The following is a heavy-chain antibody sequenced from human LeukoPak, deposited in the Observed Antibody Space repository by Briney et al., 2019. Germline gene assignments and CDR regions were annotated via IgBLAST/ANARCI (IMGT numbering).Heavy chain of an antibody. D-gene: IGHD2-15*01. J-gene: IGHJ5*02. CDR1: GGSISSGSYY. CDR2: IYTSGST. V-gene: IGHV4-61*02. Sequence: SETLSLACTVSGGSISSGSYYWSWIRQPAGKGLEWIGRIYTSGSTNYNPSLKSRVTISVDTSKNQFSLKLSSVTAADTAVYYCASGLSVAATSWFDPWGQGTLVTVSS. CDR3: ASGLSVAATSWFDP.